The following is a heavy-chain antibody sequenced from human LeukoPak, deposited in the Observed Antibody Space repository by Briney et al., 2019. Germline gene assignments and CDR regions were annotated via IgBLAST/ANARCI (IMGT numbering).Heavy chain of an antibody. CDR1: GYTFTSYA. D-gene: IGHD3-22*01. CDR2: INTNTGNP. V-gene: IGHV7-4-1*02. J-gene: IGHJ3*02. Sequence: GASVKFSCKASGYTFTSYAMNWVRQAPGQGLEWMGWINTNTGNPTYAQGFTGRFVFSLDTSVSTAYLQISSLKAEDTAVYYCARAYYYDSSGYQYPDAFDIWGQGTMVTVSS. CDR3: ARAYYYDSSGYQYPDAFDI.